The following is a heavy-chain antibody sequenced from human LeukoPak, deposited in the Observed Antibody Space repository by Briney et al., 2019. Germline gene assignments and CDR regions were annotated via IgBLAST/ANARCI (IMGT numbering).Heavy chain of an antibody. CDR2: ISWNSGSI. CDR1: GLTFSTYG. Sequence: PGGSLRLSCTASGLTFSTYGMHWVRQAPGKGLEWVSGISWNSGSIGYADSVKGRFTISRDNAKNSLYLQMNSLRAEDTALYYCATGTRYSSGWYYFDYWGQGTLVTVSS. D-gene: IGHD6-19*01. J-gene: IGHJ4*02. CDR3: ATGTRYSSGWYYFDY. V-gene: IGHV3-9*01.